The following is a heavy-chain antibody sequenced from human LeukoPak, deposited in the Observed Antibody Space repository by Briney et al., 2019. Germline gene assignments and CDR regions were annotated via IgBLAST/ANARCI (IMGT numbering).Heavy chain of an antibody. V-gene: IGHV4-34*01. CDR1: GGSISSYH. J-gene: IGHJ4*02. D-gene: IGHD6-19*01. Sequence: SETLSLTCTVSGGSISSYHWSWIRQPPGKGLEWIGEINHSGSTNYNPSLKSRVTISVDTSKNQFSLKLSSVTAADTAVYYCARAIRGSGWSRFDYWGQGTLVTVSS. CDR3: ARAIRGSGWSRFDY. CDR2: INHSGST.